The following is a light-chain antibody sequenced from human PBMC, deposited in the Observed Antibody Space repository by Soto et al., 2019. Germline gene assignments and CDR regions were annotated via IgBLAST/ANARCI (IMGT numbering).Light chain of an antibody. CDR2: GAS. J-gene: IGKJ5*01. V-gene: IGKV3-20*01. CDR3: QQYDNSPIT. CDR1: QSIGSN. Sequence: VMTQSPATLSVSPGERATLSCRASQSIGSNLAWYQQKPGQAPRLLIYGASSRATGIPDRFSGTGSETDFTLTISRLEPEDFAVYYCQQYDNSPITFGQGTRLEIK.